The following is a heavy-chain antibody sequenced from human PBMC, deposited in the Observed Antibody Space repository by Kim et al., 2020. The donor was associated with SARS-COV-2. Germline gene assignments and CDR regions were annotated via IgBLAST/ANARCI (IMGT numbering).Heavy chain of an antibody. J-gene: IGHJ2*01. CDR2: IKSDGSST. CDR1: GFTFNTYW. V-gene: IGHV3-74*01. D-gene: IGHD6-13*01. Sequence: GGSLRLFCAASGFTFNTYWMHWVRQAPGKGLVWVSRIKSDGSSTNYADSVKGRFTISRDNAKNTLDLQMNSLRAEDTAVYYCARGGQLVNWYFDLWGRGTLVTASS. CDR3: ARGGQLVNWYFDL.